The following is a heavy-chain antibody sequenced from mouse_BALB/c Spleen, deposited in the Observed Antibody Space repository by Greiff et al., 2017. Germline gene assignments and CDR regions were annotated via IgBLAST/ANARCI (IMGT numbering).Heavy chain of an antibody. CDR2: ILPGSGST. CDR3: ARNDYDEEAWFAY. Sequence: QVQLQQSGAELMKPGASVKISCKATGYTFSSYWIEWVKQRPGHGLEWIGEILPGSGSTNYNEKFKGKATFTADTSSNTAYMQLSSLTSEDSAVYYCARNDYDEEAWFAYWGQGTLVTVSA. CDR1: GYTFSSYW. D-gene: IGHD2-4*01. V-gene: IGHV1-9*01. J-gene: IGHJ3*01.